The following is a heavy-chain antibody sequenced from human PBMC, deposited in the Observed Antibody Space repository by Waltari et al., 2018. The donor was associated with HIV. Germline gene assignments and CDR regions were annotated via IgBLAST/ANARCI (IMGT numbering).Heavy chain of an antibody. CDR1: GFAFTRYA. J-gene: IGHJ4*02. V-gene: IGHV3-23*01. D-gene: IGHD4-17*01. CDR3: AKDRAPTVTRGYFDY. CDR2: ISDTGDTA. Sequence: EVQLLESGGGLVQPGGSLRLSCAASGFAFTRYAMRWVRQVPGKGLEWASVISDTGDTAYYADSVEGRFTISRDNSKNTLYLQMNNLRAEDTAVYYCAKDRAPTVTRGYFDYWGQGTLVTVSS.